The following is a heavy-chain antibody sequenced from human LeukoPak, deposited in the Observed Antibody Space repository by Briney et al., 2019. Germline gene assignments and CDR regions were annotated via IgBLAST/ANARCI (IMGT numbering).Heavy chain of an antibody. Sequence: GGSLRLSCAASGFTFSSYSMNWGRQAPGKGLEWGSSIISSSSYIYYAASVKGRFTISRDNAKNPLYLQMNSLTAEDTAVYYCARARQLADYFDSWGQGPLVTVSS. D-gene: IGHD1-1*01. CDR2: IISSSSYI. CDR1: GFTFSSYS. V-gene: IGHV3-21*01. J-gene: IGHJ4*02. CDR3: ARARQLADYFDS.